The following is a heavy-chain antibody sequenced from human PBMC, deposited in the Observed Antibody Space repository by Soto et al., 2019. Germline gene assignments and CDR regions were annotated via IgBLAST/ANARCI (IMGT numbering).Heavy chain of an antibody. CDR2: ISAYNGNT. D-gene: IGHD2-2*01. Sequence: ASVKVSCKASGYTFTSYGISCVRQAPGQGLEWMGWISAYNGNTNYAQKLQGRVTMTTDTSTSTAYMELRSLRSDDTAVYYCARDYCSSTSCPRTYGMDVWGQGTTVTVSS. V-gene: IGHV1-18*04. CDR3: ARDYCSSTSCPRTYGMDV. J-gene: IGHJ6*02. CDR1: GYTFTSYG.